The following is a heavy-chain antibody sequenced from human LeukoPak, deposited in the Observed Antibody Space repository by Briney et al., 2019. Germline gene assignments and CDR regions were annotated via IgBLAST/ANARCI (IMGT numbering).Heavy chain of an antibody. Sequence: GGSLRLSCAASGFTFSGYSMNWVRQAPGKGLEWVATITKTGDKTYYADSVRGLFSISRDYSRDTLYLQMDSLRAEDTAVYHCVKSAGKDGYRDVFDIWGEGAVVTVSS. CDR2: ITKTGDKT. D-gene: IGHD5-24*01. J-gene: IGHJ3*02. CDR1: GFTFSGYS. V-gene: IGHV3-23*01. CDR3: VKSAGKDGYRDVFDI.